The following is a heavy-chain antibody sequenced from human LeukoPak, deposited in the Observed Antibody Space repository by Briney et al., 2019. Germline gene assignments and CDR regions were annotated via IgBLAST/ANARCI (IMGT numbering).Heavy chain of an antibody. CDR2: MNPNSGNT. J-gene: IGHJ4*02. D-gene: IGHD1-26*01. V-gene: IGHV1-8*02. Sequence: GASVKVSCKASGYTFLNFGITWVRQAPGQGLEWMGWMNPNSGNTGYAQKFQGRVTMTRNTSISTAYMELSSLRSEDTAVYYCARGSYSGSYYWNYWGQGTLVTVSS. CDR1: GYTFLNFG. CDR3: ARGSYSGSYYWNY.